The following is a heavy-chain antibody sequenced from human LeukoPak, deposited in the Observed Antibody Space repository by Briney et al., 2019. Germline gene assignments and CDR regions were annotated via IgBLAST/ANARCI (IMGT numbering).Heavy chain of an antibody. V-gene: IGHV4-30-2*01. J-gene: IGHJ4*02. D-gene: IGHD3-16*01. CDR3: ARQGEYTTSLGRKQFDY. CDR2: IYHSGST. CDR1: GGSISSGGYS. Sequence: SETLSLTCAVSGGSISSGGYSWSWIRQPPGKGLEWIGYIYHSGSTYYNPSLKSRVTISVDRSKNQFSLKLSSVTAADTALYYCARQGEYTTSLGRKQFDYWGQGTLVTVSS.